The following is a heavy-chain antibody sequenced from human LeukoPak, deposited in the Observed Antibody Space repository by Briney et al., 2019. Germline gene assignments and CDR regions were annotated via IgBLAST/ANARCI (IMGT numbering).Heavy chain of an antibody. CDR3: YGANAEQ. J-gene: IGHJ1*01. CDR1: GLTFSSYW. Sequence: GGSLRLSCAASGLTFSSYWMHWVRQVPGKGLVWVSGINTDGRSTSYADSVKGRFAISRDNAKNTLYLQMKSLRVEDTAVYYCYGANAEQWGQGTLVTVSS. CDR2: INTDGRST. V-gene: IGHV3-74*01. D-gene: IGHD4-23*01.